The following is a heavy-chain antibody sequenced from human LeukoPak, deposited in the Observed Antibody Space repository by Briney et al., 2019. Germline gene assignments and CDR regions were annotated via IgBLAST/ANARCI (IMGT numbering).Heavy chain of an antibody. CDR1: GGSFSGYY. J-gene: IGHJ2*01. D-gene: IGHD2-2*01. CDR2: INHSGST. Sequence: PSETLSLTCAVYGGSFSGYYWSWIRQPPGKGLEWIEEINHSGSTNYNPSLKSRVTISVDTSKNQFSLKLSSVTAADTAVYYCARGRGYCSSTSCYARYFDLWGRGTLVTVSS. CDR3: ARGRGYCSSTSCYARYFDL. V-gene: IGHV4-34*01.